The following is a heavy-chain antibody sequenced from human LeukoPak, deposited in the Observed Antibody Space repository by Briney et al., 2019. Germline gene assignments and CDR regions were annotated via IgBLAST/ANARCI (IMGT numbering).Heavy chain of an antibody. CDR3: ARDGAARKPRAFDY. CDR1: GGTFSSYA. CDR2: INAGNGNT. V-gene: IGHV1-3*01. D-gene: IGHD1-26*01. Sequence: ASVNVSCKASGGTFSSYAMHWVRQAPGQRLEWMGWINAGNGNTKYSQKFQGRVTITRDTSASTAYMELSSLRSEDTAVYYCARDGAARKPRAFDYWGQGTLVTVSS. J-gene: IGHJ4*02.